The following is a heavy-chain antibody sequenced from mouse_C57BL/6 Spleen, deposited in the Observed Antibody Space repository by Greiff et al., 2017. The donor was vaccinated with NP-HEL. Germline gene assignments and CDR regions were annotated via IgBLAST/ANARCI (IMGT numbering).Heavy chain of an antibody. V-gene: IGHV1-69*01. CDR1: GYTFTSYW. J-gene: IGHJ1*03. Sequence: VQLQQSGAELVMPGASVKLSCKASGYTFTSYWMHWVKQRPGQGLEWIGEIDPSDSYTNYNQKFKGKSTLTVDKSSSTAYMQLSSLTSEDSAVYYCARPYHYYGSSYRYFDVWGTGTTVTVSS. CDR3: ARPYHYYGSSYRYFDV. CDR2: IDPSDSYT. D-gene: IGHD1-1*01.